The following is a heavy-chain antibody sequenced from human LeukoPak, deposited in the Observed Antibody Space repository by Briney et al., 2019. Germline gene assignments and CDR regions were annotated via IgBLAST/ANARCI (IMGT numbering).Heavy chain of an antibody. CDR2: INQDGSEI. D-gene: IGHD3-16*01. CDR3: ASSWGSAIDF. J-gene: IGHJ4*02. CDR1: GFTFSRFR. V-gene: IGHV3-7*01. Sequence: GESLRLSRAASGFTFSRFRMSWVRQPPGKGLEWVANINQDGSEIYYVDSVKGRFTVSTDNAKNSLYLQMTSLRAEDTAVYYCASSWGSAIDFWGQGTLVTVSS.